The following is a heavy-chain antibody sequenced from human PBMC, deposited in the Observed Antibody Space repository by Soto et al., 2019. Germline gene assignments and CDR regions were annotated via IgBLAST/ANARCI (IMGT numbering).Heavy chain of an antibody. CDR2: INHSGST. V-gene: IGHV4-34*01. J-gene: IGHJ5*02. CDR3: ARGATSRWFDP. CDR1: GGSFSGYY. Sequence: PSETLSLTCAVYGGSFSGYYWSWIRQPPGKGLEWIGEINHSGSTNYNPSLKSRVTISVDTSKNQFSLKLSSLTAADTAVYYCARGATSRWFDPWGQGTLVTVSS. D-gene: IGHD5-12*01.